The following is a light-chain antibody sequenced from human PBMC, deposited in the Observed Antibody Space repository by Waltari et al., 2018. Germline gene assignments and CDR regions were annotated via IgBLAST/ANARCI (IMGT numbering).Light chain of an antibody. CDR1: QSVSSN. Sequence: EVVMTQSPATLSVSPGERATLSCRASQSVSSNLAWYQQKPGQAPRLLIYGASTRATDIPARFSGSGSGTEFTLTISSLQSEDFAVYHCQQYNNWPLTFGPGTKVDIK. CDR3: QQYNNWPLT. CDR2: GAS. J-gene: IGKJ3*01. V-gene: IGKV3-15*01.